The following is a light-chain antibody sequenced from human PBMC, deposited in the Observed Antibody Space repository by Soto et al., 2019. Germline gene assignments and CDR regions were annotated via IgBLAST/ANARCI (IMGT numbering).Light chain of an antibody. CDR3: QEYGVVPR. V-gene: IGKV1-33*01. CDR1: QDVKTY. Sequence: DMQMTQSPSSLSASVGDRVTITCQASQDVKTYLNWYQQKPGKVPILLIYDASKLEAGVPSRFRGSGSGTDFTLTITSLQPEDTATYYCQEYGVVPRFGPGTKLNIK. CDR2: DAS. J-gene: IGKJ3*01.